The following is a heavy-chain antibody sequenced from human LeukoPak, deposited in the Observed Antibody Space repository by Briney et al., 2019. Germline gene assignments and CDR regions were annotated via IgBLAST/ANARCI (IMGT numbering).Heavy chain of an antibody. CDR2: IYDSGCT. CDR3: ARHYGP. D-gene: IGHD3-10*01. CDR1: GGSISINYY. J-gene: IGHJ5*02. V-gene: IGHV4-39*01. Sequence: SETLSLTCTVSGGSISINYYWGWIRQPPGKGLEWIGSIYDSGCTYYNPSLKSRVTISVDTSKNQFSLKLNSVTAADTAVYYCARHYGPWGQGTLVTVSS.